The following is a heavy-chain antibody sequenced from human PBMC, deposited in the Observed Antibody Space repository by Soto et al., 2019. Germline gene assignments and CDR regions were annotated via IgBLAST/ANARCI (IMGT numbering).Heavy chain of an antibody. D-gene: IGHD1-26*01. CDR3: ARDLRGSPDY. Sequence: PGGSLRLSCAASGFTFSTYWMNWVRQAPGKGLVWVSLINPDGRTTTYADSVKGRFTISRDNAKNTVYLHMNSLRVDDTAVYYCARDLRGSPDYWGQGTLVTVSS. J-gene: IGHJ4*02. CDR1: GFTFSTYW. V-gene: IGHV3-74*01. CDR2: INPDGRTT.